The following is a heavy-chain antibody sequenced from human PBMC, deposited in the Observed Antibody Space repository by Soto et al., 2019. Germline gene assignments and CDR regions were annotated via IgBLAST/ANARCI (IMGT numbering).Heavy chain of an antibody. J-gene: IGHJ6*02. Sequence: QVQLVQSGAEVKKPGASVKVSCKASGYTFTSYGISWVRQAPGQGLECMGWISAYNGNTNYAHKLQGRVTMTTDTSTSTAYMELRSLRSDDTAVYYCARLYCISTSCYLGMDVWGQGTTVTVSS. V-gene: IGHV1-18*01. CDR3: ARLYCISTSCYLGMDV. D-gene: IGHD2-2*01. CDR1: GYTFTSYG. CDR2: ISAYNGNT.